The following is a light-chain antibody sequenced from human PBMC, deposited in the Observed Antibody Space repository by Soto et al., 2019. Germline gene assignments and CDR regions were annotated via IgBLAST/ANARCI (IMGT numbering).Light chain of an antibody. V-gene: IGKV4-1*01. J-gene: IGKJ1*01. CDR3: QQYYSTPRT. CDR1: QSVLYSSNNKNY. CDR2: WAS. Sequence: DIVMTQSPDSLGVSLGERATINCKSSQSVLYSSNNKNYLAWYQQKPGQPPKLLIYWASTRDSGVPDRFSGSGSGTDFTLTISSLQAEDVAVYYGQQYYSTPRTVGQGTKVELK.